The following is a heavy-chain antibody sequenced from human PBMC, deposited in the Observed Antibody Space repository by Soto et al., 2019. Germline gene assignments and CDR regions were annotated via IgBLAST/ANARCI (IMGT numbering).Heavy chain of an antibody. V-gene: IGHV4-31*03. D-gene: IGHD3-22*01. Sequence: QVQLQESGPGLVKPSETLSLTCTVSGGSISSGTYYWSWIRQNPGKGLEWIGYMYNSGNTYYNPSLKVRLCTAMNTSKNQFPRGLGNVTAADTAGYYCARGGGGSGCFWGQGTLVTVSS. CDR3: ARGGGGSGCF. CDR1: GGSISSGTYY. J-gene: IGHJ4*02. CDR2: MYNSGNT.